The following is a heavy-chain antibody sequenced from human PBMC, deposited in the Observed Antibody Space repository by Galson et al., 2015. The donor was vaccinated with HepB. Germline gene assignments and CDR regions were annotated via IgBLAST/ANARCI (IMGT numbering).Heavy chain of an antibody. CDR1: GLSLSTSGMC. CDR3: AHRGYDSSGYYKYFDY. D-gene: IGHD3-22*01. Sequence: PALVKPTQTLTLTCTFSGLSLSTSGMCVSWIRQPPGKALEWLALIDWDDDKYYGTSLKTMLSLSRDTSKNQVVLTMTNMDPVDTATYYCAHRGYDSSGYYKYFDYWGQGTLVTVSS. V-gene: IGHV2-70*12. CDR2: IDWDDDK. J-gene: IGHJ4*02.